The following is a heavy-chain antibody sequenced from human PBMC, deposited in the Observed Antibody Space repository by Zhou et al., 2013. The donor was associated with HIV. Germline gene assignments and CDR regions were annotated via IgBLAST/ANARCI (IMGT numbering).Heavy chain of an antibody. Sequence: QVQLVQSGAEVKKPGSSVKVSCKASGGTFSSYAISWVRQAPGQGLEWMGRIIPILGIANYAQKFQGRVTITADKSTSTAYMELSSLRSEDTAVYYCARDIGRDYGDYKDAFDIWGQGTMVTVSS. J-gene: IGHJ3*02. D-gene: IGHD4-17*01. CDR3: ARDIGRDYGDYKDAFDI. CDR2: IIPILGIA. CDR1: GGTFSSYA. V-gene: IGHV1-69*04.